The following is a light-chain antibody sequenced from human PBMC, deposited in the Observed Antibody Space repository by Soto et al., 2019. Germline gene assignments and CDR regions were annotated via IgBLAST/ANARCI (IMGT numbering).Light chain of an antibody. Sequence: DIVLTQSPATLSLSPGQTATLSSRASQSVSSYLAWYQQKAGQAPRLLIYEGSNRATGIPTRFSGSGSGTDFTLTISGLEPEDFAVYYCQQRNNWPWTFGQGTKVDIK. CDR2: EGS. J-gene: IGKJ1*01. V-gene: IGKV3-11*01. CDR1: QSVSSY. CDR3: QQRNNWPWT.